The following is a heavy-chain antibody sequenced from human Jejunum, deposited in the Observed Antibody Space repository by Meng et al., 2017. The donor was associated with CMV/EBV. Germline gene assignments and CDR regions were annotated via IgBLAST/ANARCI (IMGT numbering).Heavy chain of an antibody. Sequence: SGFTVNSHTLTSVRQAPGRVLEWVSIISGSGGTTYYADSVTGRFTISRDNSKNTLYLQMNSLRGEDTALYYCATPATSSGWYYFDCWGQGTLVTVSS. V-gene: IGHV3-23*01. D-gene: IGHD6-19*01. CDR3: ATPATSSGWYYFDC. J-gene: IGHJ4*02. CDR2: ISGSGGTT. CDR1: GFTVNSHT.